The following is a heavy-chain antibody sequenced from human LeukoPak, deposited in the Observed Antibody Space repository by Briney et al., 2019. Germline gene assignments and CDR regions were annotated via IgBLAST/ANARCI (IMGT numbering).Heavy chain of an antibody. Sequence: PGGSLRLSCAASGFTVSSNYMTWVRQAPGKGLEWVSYISSSGSTIYYADSVKGRFTISRDNAKNSLYLQMNSLRAEDTAVYYCARIIDPLGVNDYWGQGTLVTVSS. D-gene: IGHD2-8*01. V-gene: IGHV3-48*03. CDR3: ARIIDPLGVNDY. J-gene: IGHJ4*02. CDR2: ISSSGSTI. CDR1: GFTVSSNY.